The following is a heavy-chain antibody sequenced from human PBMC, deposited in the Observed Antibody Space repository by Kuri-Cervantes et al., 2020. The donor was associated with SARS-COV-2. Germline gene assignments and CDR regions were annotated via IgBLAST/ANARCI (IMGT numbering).Heavy chain of an antibody. Sequence: SVKVSCKASGGTFISSSITWVRPAPGQGLEWMGRINLMFDSANYAQKVQGRVTITADKSTRTTYMELSSLTSEDTAVYYCARVHCISVSCFSAYPLDVWGQGTTVTVSS. CDR3: ARVHCISVSCFSAYPLDV. D-gene: IGHD2-2*01. V-gene: IGHV1-69*08. CDR2: INLMFDSA. J-gene: IGHJ6*02. CDR1: GGTFISSS.